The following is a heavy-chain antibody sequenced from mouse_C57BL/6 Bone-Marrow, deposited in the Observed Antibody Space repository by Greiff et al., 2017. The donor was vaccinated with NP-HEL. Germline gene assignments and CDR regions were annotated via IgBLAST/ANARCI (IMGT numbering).Heavy chain of an antibody. V-gene: IGHV5-12*01. CDR1: GFTFSDYY. Sequence: EVKVVESGGGLVQPGGSLKLSCAASGFTFSDYYMYWVRQTPEKRLEWVAYISNGGGSTYYPDTVKGRFTISRDNAKNTLYLQMSRLKSEDTAMYYCARPEDYWYFDVWGTGTTVTVSS. CDR2: ISNGGGST. CDR3: ARPEDYWYFDV. J-gene: IGHJ1*03.